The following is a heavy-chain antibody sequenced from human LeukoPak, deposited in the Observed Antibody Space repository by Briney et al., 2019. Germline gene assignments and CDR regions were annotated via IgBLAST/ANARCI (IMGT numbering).Heavy chain of an antibody. Sequence: PSETLSLTCTVSGGSISSYYWSWIRQPAGKGLEWIGRIYTSGSTNYNPSLKSRVTMSVDTSKNQFSLKLSSVTAADTAVYYCAREGGDYDILTGYEIYPLRFDPWGQGTLVTVSS. CDR2: IYTSGST. J-gene: IGHJ5*02. V-gene: IGHV4-4*07. CDR3: AREGGDYDILTGYEIYPLRFDP. D-gene: IGHD3-9*01. CDR1: GGSISSYY.